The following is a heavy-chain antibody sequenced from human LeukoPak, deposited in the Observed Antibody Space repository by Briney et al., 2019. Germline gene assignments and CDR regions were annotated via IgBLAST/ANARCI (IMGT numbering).Heavy chain of an antibody. V-gene: IGHV4-31*03. CDR1: GGSISSGGYY. J-gene: IGHJ5*02. CDR2: IYYSGST. CDR3: ARADYDFWSGYGNWFDP. Sequence: PSQTLSLTCTVSGGSISSGGYYWSWIRQHPGKGLEWIGYIYYSGSTYYNPSLKSRVTISVDTSKNQFSLKLSSVTAADTAVYYCARADYDFWSGYGNWFDPWGQGTLVTVSS. D-gene: IGHD3-3*01.